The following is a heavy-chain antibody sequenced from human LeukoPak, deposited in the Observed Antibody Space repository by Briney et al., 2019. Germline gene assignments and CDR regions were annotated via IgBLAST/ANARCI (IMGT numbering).Heavy chain of an antibody. D-gene: IGHD3-22*01. J-gene: IGHJ4*02. Sequence: GGSLRLSCPVSGFTFSDYAMTWVRQAPGKGLEWVSSIFAGGGAALYADSVRGRFTIFRDDSKSTLFLQMHSLRAEDTAIYYCPKTSYDLRGPYPWAFAYWGKGPLVTVSS. V-gene: IGHV3-23*01. CDR1: GFTFSDYA. CDR2: IFAGGGAA. CDR3: PKTSYDLRGPYPWAFAY.